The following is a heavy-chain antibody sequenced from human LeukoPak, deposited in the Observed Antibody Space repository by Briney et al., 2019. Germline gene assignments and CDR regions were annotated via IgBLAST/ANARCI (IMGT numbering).Heavy chain of an antibody. CDR1: GFTFSSYA. D-gene: IGHD5-24*01. CDR2: ISGSGGST. J-gene: IGHJ4*02. CDR3: AKVLGGGYNCFDY. V-gene: IGHV3-23*01. Sequence: QPGGSLRLSCAASGFTFSSYAMSWVRQAPGKGLEWVSAISGSGGSTYYADSVKGRFTISRDNSKNTLYLQTNSLRAEDTAVYYCAKVLGGGYNCFDYWGQGTLVTVSS.